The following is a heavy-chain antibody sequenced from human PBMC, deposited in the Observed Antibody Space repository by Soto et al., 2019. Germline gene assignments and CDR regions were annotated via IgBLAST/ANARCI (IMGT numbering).Heavy chain of an antibody. V-gene: IGHV3-74*01. CDR3: GRGDGDHYDGKGYLGRH. J-gene: IGHJ4*02. CDR2: IKSDGSGT. D-gene: IGHD3-22*01. Sequence: EVQLVESGGGLVQPGGSLTLSCAASGFTFSSYWMHWVRQAPGKGLVWVSRIKSDGSGTFYADSVKGRLTISRDNARNKLYLQMTSLRAEDTDVYFCGRGDGDHYDGKGYLGRHWGQGTLVTVSS. CDR1: GFTFSSYW.